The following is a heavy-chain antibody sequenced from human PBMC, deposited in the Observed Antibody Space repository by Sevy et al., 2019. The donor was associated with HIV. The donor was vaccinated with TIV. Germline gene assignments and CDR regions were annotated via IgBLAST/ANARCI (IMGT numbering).Heavy chain of an antibody. D-gene: IGHD2-15*01. CDR3: ARWVVAARAFDI. CDR2: IYYSGST. V-gene: IGHV4-39*01. CDR1: GGSISSSSYY. Sequence: SETLSLTCTVSGGSISSSSYYWGWIRQPPGKGLEWIGSIYYSGSTYYNPSLMSRVTISVDTSKNQFSLKLSSVTAAETAVYYCARWVVAARAFDIWGQGTMVTVSS. J-gene: IGHJ3*02.